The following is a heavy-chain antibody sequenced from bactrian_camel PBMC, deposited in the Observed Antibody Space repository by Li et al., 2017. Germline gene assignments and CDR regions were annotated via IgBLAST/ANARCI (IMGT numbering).Heavy chain of an antibody. CDR1: GNAVSTYA. Sequence: HVQLVESGGGSVQAGGSLRLSCAASGNAVSTYALAWFRQVPGNEREAVAAVSSDGRTRYGESVKGRFTISIDNAKSTLYLQMNNLRADDTAMYYCAIGLFADFGLGRGPRSPSP. CDR2: VSSDGRT. V-gene: IGHV3S53*01. J-gene: IGHJ4*01. D-gene: IGHD5*01.